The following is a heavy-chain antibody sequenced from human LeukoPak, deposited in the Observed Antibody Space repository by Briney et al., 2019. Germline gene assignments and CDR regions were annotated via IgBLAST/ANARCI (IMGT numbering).Heavy chain of an antibody. J-gene: IGHJ4*02. CDR2: INHSGST. CDR3: ARQKYYYGSGSYRSSYYFDY. Sequence: SETLPLTCAVYGGSFSGYYWSWIRQPPGKGLEWIGEINHSGSTNYNPSLKSRVTISVDTSKNQFSLKLSSVTAADTAVYYCARQKYYYGSGSYRSSYYFDYWGQGTLVTVSS. V-gene: IGHV4-34*01. D-gene: IGHD3-10*01. CDR1: GGSFSGYY.